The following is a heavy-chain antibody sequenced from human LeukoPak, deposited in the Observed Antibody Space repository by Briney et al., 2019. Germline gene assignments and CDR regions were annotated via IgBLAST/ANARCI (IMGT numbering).Heavy chain of an antibody. CDR2: ISAYNGNT. CDR3: ARDLIVVVAANSSYYYGMDV. CDR1: GYTFTSYG. Sequence: ASGKVSCKASGYTFTSYGISWVRQAPGQGLEWMGWISAYNGNTNYAQKLQGRVTMTTDTSTSTAYMELRSLRSDDTAVYYCARDLIVVVAANSSYYYGMDVWGQGTTVTVSS. J-gene: IGHJ6*02. D-gene: IGHD2-15*01. V-gene: IGHV1-18*01.